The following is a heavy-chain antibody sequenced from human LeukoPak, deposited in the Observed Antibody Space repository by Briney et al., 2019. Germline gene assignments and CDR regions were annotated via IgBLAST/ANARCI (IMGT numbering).Heavy chain of an antibody. CDR2: IYYSGST. CDR3: ARASAAARPYYFDS. V-gene: IGHV4-38-2*02. CDR1: GYSISSGYY. D-gene: IGHD6-6*01. Sequence: SETLSLTCNVSGYSISSGYYWGWIRQPPGKGLEWIGSIYYSGSTYYNPSLKSRVTISVDTSKNQFSLKLSSVTAADTAVYYCARASAAARPYYFDSWGQGTLVTVSS. J-gene: IGHJ4*02.